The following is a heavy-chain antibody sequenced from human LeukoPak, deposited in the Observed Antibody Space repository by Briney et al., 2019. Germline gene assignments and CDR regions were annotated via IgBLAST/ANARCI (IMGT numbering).Heavy chain of an antibody. J-gene: IGHJ4*02. Sequence: AASVKVSCKASGGTFSSYAISWVRQAPGQGLEWMGWISAYNGNTNYAQKLQGRVTMTTDTSTSTAYMELRSLRSDDTAVYYCAITGGYYYDSSGYYYSTPFDYWGQGTLVTVSS. V-gene: IGHV1-18*01. D-gene: IGHD3-22*01. CDR1: GGTFSSYA. CDR2: ISAYNGNT. CDR3: AITGGYYYDSSGYYYSTPFDY.